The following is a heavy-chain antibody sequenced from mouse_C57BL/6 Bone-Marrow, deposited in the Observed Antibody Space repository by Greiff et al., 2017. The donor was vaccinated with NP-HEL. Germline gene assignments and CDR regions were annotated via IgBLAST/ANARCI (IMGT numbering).Heavy chain of an antibody. V-gene: IGHV5-4*01. J-gene: IGHJ4*01. CDR1: GFTFRSYA. CDR3: ARDYYGSSYYAMDY. D-gene: IGHD1-1*01. Sequence: EVMLVESGGGLVKPGGSLKLSCAASGFTFRSYAMSWVRQTPEKRLEWVATISDGGSYTYYPDNVKGRFTISRDNAKNNLYLQMSHLKSEDTAMYYCARDYYGSSYYAMDYWGQGTSVTVSS. CDR2: ISDGGSYT.